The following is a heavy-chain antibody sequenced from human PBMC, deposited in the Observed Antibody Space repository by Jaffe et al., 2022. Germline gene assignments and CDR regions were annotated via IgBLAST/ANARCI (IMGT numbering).Heavy chain of an antibody. CDR1: GFIFSDYA. J-gene: IGHJ5*02. CDR3: ARGEVWPRFDP. V-gene: IGHV3-48*03. D-gene: IGHD3-16*01. Sequence: EVHLVESGGGLVQPGGSLRLSCAASGFIFSDYAMNWLRQAPGKGLEWVSYISYSGSSIFYADSVKGRFTVSRDNAKNSLYLQMDSLRVEDTAVYYCARGEVWPRFDPWGQGTLVTVSS. CDR2: ISYSGSSI.